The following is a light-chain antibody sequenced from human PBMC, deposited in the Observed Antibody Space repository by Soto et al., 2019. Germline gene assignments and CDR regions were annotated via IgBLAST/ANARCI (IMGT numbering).Light chain of an antibody. Sequence: QSALAQPPSASGSPGQSVTISCTGXXXDVGAYNYVSWYQQHPGKAPKLIIYDVSQRPSGVPDRFSGSKSGNTASLTVSGLQAEDEAVYYCNSFAGSAHVVFGGGTQLTVL. J-gene: IGLJ2*01. CDR1: XXDVGAYNY. V-gene: IGLV2-8*01. CDR3: NSFAGSAHVV. CDR2: DVS.